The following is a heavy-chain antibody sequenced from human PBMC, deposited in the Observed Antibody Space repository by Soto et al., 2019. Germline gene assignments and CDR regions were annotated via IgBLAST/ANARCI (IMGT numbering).Heavy chain of an antibody. D-gene: IGHD3-3*01. V-gene: IGHV1-69*06. J-gene: IGHJ6*02. Sequence: GASVKVSCKASGGTFSSYAISWVRQAPGQGLEWMGGIIPIFGTANYAQKFQGRVTITADKSTSTAYMELSSLRSEDTAVYYCAYSRFLEWSLYGMDVWGQGTTVTVS. CDR3: AYSRFLEWSLYGMDV. CDR1: GGTFSSYA. CDR2: IIPIFGTA.